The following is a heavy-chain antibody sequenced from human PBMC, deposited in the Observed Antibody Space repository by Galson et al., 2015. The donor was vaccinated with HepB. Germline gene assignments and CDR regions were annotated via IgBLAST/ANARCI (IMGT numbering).Heavy chain of an antibody. J-gene: IGHJ6*02. CDR1: GFTFSSYA. V-gene: IGHV3-23*01. CDR2: ISGSGGST. CDR3: AKGQQNKSSSWSYYYYYYGMDV. D-gene: IGHD6-13*01. Sequence: SLRLSCAASGFTFSSYAMSWVRQAPGKGLEWVSAISGSGGSTYYADSVKGRFTISRDNSKNTLYLQMNSLRAEDTAVYYCAKGQQNKSSSWSYYYYYYGMDVWGQGTTVTVSS.